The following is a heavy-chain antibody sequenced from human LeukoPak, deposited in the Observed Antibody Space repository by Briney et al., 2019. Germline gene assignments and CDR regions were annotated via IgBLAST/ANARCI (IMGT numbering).Heavy chain of an antibody. Sequence: SEALSLTCTVSGGSISSHYWSWIRQPPGKGLEWIGYIYYSGSTNYNPSLKSRVTISVDTSKNQFSLKLSSVTAADTAVYYCARDDRGYSGCGLMGYYYYYMDVWGKGTTVTVSS. J-gene: IGHJ6*03. V-gene: IGHV4-59*11. CDR3: ARDDRGYSGCGLMGYYYYYMDV. D-gene: IGHD5-12*01. CDR2: IYYSGST. CDR1: GGSISSHY.